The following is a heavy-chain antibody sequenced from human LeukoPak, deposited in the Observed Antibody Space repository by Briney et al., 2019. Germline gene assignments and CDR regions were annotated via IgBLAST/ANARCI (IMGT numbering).Heavy chain of an antibody. CDR3: ARADHYYDSSGYPLGDI. V-gene: IGHV1-46*01. Sequence: ASVNVSCKASGYTFTSYYMHWVRQAPGQGLEWMGIINPSGGSTSYAQKFQGRVTMTRDTSTSTVYMELSSLRSEDTAVYYCARADHYYDSSGYPLGDIWRQGTMVTVSS. CDR1: GYTFTSYY. D-gene: IGHD3-22*01. CDR2: INPSGGST. J-gene: IGHJ3*02.